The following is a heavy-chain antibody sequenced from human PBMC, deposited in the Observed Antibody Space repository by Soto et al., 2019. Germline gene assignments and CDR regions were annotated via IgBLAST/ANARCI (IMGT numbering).Heavy chain of an antibody. CDR1: GYSFNSYW. D-gene: IGHD2-21*02. V-gene: IGHV5-10-1*01. CDR3: ASRNCGGDCYSHFAS. Sequence: GESLKISCKGSGYSFNSYWISWVRQMPGKGLEWMGRIDPNDSETKYSPSFEGQVTISADRSINTAYLEWSSLKAADTAMYYCASRNCGGDCYSHFASWGQGALVTVSS. CDR2: IDPNDSET. J-gene: IGHJ4*02.